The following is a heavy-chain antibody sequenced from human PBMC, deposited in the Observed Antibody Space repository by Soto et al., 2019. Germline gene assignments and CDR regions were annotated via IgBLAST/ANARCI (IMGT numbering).Heavy chain of an antibody. J-gene: IGHJ4*02. CDR3: AIGGRSYALLLVPYDY. V-gene: IGHV3-30*03. Sequence: QVQLVESGGGVVQPGRSLRLSCAASGFTFSSYGMHWVRQAPGKGLEWVAVISYDGSNKYYADSVKGRFTISRDNSKNTLYLQMNSLRAEDTAVYYCAIGGRSYALLLVPYDYWGQGTLVTVSS. CDR2: ISYDGSNK. CDR1: GFTFSSYG. D-gene: IGHD6-13*01.